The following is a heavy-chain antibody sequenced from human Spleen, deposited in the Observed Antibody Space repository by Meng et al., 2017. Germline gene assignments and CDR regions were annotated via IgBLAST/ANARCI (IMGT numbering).Heavy chain of an antibody. Sequence: ASVKVSCKASGYTFTGYYMHWVRQAPGQGLEWMGRINPNSGGTNYAQKFQGRVTMTRDTSISTAYMELSRLRSDDTAVYYCARDKGTRHYYYYYGMDVWGQGTTVTSP. J-gene: IGHJ6*02. CDR2: INPNSGGT. V-gene: IGHV1-2*06. CDR1: GYTFTGYY. CDR3: ARDKGTRHYYYYYGMDV. D-gene: IGHD1/OR15-1a*01.